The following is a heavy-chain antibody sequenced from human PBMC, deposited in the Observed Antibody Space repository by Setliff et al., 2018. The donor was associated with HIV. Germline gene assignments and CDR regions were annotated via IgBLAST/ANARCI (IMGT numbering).Heavy chain of an antibody. CDR3: ARQLSNSLES. D-gene: IGHD1-1*01. CDR2: ISQNNGDT. Sequence: ASVKVSCKASGYTFIDYFMHWVRQAPGQGLEWMGWISQNNGDTNIPQRFRGRVTMTRDTSINTAYMELSGLRSYDTAVYYCARQLSNSLESWGQGTPVTVSS. CDR1: GYTFIDYF. J-gene: IGHJ4*02. V-gene: IGHV1-2*02.